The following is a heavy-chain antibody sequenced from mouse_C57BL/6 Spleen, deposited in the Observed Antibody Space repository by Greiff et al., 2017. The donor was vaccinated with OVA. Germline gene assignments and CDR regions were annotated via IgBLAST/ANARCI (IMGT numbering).Heavy chain of an antibody. CDR1: GYAFSSSW. D-gene: IGHD1-1*01. Sequence: VQRVESGPELVKPGASVKISCKASGYAFSSSWMNWVKQRPGKGLEWIGRIYPGDGDTNYNGKFKGKATLTADKSSSTAYMQLSSLTSEDSAVYFCANYYGSPWFAYWGQGTLVTVSA. CDR3: ANYYGSPWFAY. J-gene: IGHJ3*01. CDR2: IYPGDGDT. V-gene: IGHV1-82*01.